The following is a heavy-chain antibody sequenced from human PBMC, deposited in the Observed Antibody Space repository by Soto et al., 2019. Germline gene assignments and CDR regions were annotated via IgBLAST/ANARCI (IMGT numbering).Heavy chain of an antibody. Sequence: SVKVSCKDSGGLFSSFAISWVRQAPGQGLEWMGGIIPVFGTTNYAQKFQGRVTITADESANTAYMELSSLTSDDTAMYYCARGGGPYVWFNEFWGQGTQVTVS. CDR2: IIPVFGTT. CDR3: ARGGGPYVWFNEF. D-gene: IGHD3-16*01. V-gene: IGHV1-69*13. CDR1: GGLFSSFA. J-gene: IGHJ4*02.